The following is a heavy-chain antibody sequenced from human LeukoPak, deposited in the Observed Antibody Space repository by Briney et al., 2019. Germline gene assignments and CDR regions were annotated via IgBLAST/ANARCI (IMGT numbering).Heavy chain of an antibody. CDR2: IRTKPNSYTA. D-gene: IGHD2-15*01. CDR1: GFDFSDFY. J-gene: IGHJ4*02. V-gene: IGHV3-73*01. CDR3: TRQHCSGGTCSYVDY. Sequence: GGSLRLSCAASGFDFSDFYMHWVRQASGRGLEWVGLIRTKPNSYTAVYAASVKGRFTISRDDSKNTAYLQMNSLKAEYTAVYYCTRQHCSGGTCSYVDYWGQGTLVTVSS.